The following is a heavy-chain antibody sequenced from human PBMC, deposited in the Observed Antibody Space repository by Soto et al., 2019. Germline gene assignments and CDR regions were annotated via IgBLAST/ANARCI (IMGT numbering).Heavy chain of an antibody. CDR1: GFTFSSYA. Sequence: GGSLRLSCAASGFTFSSYAMSWVRQAPGKGLEWVSAISGSGGSTYYADSVKGRFTISRDNSKNTLYLQMNSLRAEDTAVYYCASRPRIAAAGPYFDYWGQGTLVTVSS. CDR3: ASRPRIAAAGPYFDY. V-gene: IGHV3-23*01. J-gene: IGHJ4*02. CDR2: ISGSGGST. D-gene: IGHD6-13*01.